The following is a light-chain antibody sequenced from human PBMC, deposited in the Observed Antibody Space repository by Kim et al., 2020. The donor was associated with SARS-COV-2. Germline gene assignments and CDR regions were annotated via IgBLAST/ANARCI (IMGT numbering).Light chain of an antibody. CDR3: QQYNTYPWT. J-gene: IGKJ1*01. V-gene: IGKV1-5*03. CDR1: QSISIS. Sequence: ASVVDRVIIPCRASQSISISLAWYQQKPGKAPKLLIYKASSLQGGVPSRFSGSGSGTDFTLTISSLQPDDFATYYCQQYNTYPWTFGQGTKVDIK. CDR2: KAS.